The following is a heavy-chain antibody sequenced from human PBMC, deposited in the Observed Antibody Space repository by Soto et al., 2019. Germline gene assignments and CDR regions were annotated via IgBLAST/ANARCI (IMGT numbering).Heavy chain of an antibody. CDR1: GYTFTSYA. V-gene: IGHV1-3*01. D-gene: IGHD6-13*01. CDR3: ASTPITAAAGTLVFDY. Sequence: GASVKVSCKASGYTFTSYAMHWVRQAPGQRLEWMGWINAGNGNTKYSQKFQGRVTITRDTSASTAYMELSSLRSEDAAVYYCASTPITAAAGTLVFDYWGQGTLVTVSS. CDR2: INAGNGNT. J-gene: IGHJ4*02.